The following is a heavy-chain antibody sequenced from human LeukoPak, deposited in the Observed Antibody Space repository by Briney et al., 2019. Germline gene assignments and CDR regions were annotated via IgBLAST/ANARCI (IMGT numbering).Heavy chain of an antibody. CDR3: ARGSFNYDFWSGMGRFDP. Sequence: ASEKVSCKASGHTFTSYGISWVRQAPGQGLEWMGWISAYNGNTNYAQKLQGRVTMTTDTSTSTAYMELRSLRSDHTAVYYCARGSFNYDFWSGMGRFDPWAQGTLVTVSS. J-gene: IGHJ5*02. CDR2: ISAYNGNT. D-gene: IGHD3-3*01. V-gene: IGHV1-18*01. CDR1: GHTFTSYG.